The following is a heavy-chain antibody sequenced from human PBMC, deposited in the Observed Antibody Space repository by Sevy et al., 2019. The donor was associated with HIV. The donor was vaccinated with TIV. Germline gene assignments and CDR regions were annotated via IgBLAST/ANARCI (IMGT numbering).Heavy chain of an antibody. J-gene: IGHJ4*02. V-gene: IGHV4-39*02. CDR1: GGSFSTSYY. Sequence: SETLSLTCTVSGGSFSTSYYWGWVRQPPGKGPEWIGCIHYSGSTYYNPSLKSRVSISVDTSKNSFSRKLSSVTAADTAVYYCANMGRGYYFYFELWGQGTLVTVSS. CDR2: IHYSGST. D-gene: IGHD3-3*01. CDR3: ANMGRGYYFYFEL.